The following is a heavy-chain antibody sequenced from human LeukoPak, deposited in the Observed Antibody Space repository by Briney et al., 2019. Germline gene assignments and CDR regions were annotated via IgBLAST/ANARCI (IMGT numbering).Heavy chain of an antibody. CDR2: ISAYNGNT. CDR1: GYTFTSYG. Sequence: ASVKVSCKASGYTFTSYGVSWVRQAPGQGLEWMGWISAYNGNTNYAQKLQGRVTMTTDTSTSTAYMELRSLRSDDTAVYYCARGGYCSSTSCYAFGLDYWGQGTLVTVSS. J-gene: IGHJ4*02. D-gene: IGHD2-2*01. CDR3: ARGGYCSSTSCYAFGLDY. V-gene: IGHV1-18*01.